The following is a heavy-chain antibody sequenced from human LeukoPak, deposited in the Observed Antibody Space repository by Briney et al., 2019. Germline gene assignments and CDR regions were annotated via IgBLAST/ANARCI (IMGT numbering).Heavy chain of an antibody. CDR3: ARSTSPDYYYYYMDV. CDR2: IIPIIGTA. D-gene: IGHD2-2*01. Sequence: SSVKVSCKASGGTFSSYAISWVRQAPGQGLEWMGGIIPIIGTANYAQKFQGRVTITTDESTSTAYMELSSLRSEDTAVYYCARSTSPDYYYYYMDVWGKGTTVTVSS. J-gene: IGHJ6*03. V-gene: IGHV1-69*05. CDR1: GGTFSSYA.